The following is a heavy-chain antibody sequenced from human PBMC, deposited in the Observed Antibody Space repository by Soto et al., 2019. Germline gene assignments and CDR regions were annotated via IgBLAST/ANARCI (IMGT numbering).Heavy chain of an antibody. V-gene: IGHV3-23*01. CDR1: GFTFTRFA. CDR3: ASRGLYSYGFFDY. CDR2: IGSSGGHT. J-gene: IGHJ4*02. D-gene: IGHD5-18*01. Sequence: PGGSLTLSCAASGFTFTRFAMSWVRQAPGKGLEWVSTIGSSGGHTYYLDSVKGRFTISRDNTKNTLYLQMNSLTVDDTAVYYCASRGLYSYGFFDYWGRGTLVTVS.